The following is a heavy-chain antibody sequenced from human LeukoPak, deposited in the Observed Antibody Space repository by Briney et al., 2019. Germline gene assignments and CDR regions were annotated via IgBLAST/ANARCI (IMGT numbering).Heavy chain of an antibody. CDR1: GYSISSGYY. CDR3: ARVGYSSSWTGYYYYGMDV. D-gene: IGHD6-13*01. J-gene: IGHJ6*02. CDR2: IYHSGST. V-gene: IGHV4-38-2*02. Sequence: SETLSLTCTVSGYSISSGYYWGWIRQPPGKGLEWIGSIYHSGSTYYNPSLKSRVTISVDTSKNQFSLKLSSVTAADTAVYYCARVGYSSSWTGYYYYGMDVWGQGTTVTVSS.